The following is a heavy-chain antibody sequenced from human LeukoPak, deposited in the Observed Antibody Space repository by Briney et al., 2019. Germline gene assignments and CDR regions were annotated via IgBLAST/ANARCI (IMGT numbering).Heavy chain of an antibody. J-gene: IGHJ5*02. V-gene: IGHV4-34*01. CDR2: INHSGST. CDR3: ARLRTVVGVWWFDP. D-gene: IGHD2-21*01. CDR1: GGSFSGYY. Sequence: KPSETLSLTCAVYGGSFSGYYWSWIRQPPGKGLEWIGEINHSGSTNYNPSLKSRVTISVDTSKNQFSLKLSSVTAADTAVYYCARLRTVVGVWWFDPWGQGTLVTVSS.